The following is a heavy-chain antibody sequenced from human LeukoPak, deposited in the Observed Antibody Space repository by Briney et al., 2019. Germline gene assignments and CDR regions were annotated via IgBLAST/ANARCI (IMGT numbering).Heavy chain of an antibody. J-gene: IGHJ4*02. V-gene: IGHV4-39*01. CDR1: GGSISSSSYY. D-gene: IGHD3-3*01. CDR2: IYYSGST. Sequence: SETLSLTCTVSGGSISSSSYYWGWIRQPPGKGLEWIGSIYYSGSTYYNPSLKSRVTISVDTSKNQFSLKLSSVTAADTAVYYCAVVGGVGVYCFDYWGQGALVTVSS. CDR3: AVVGGVGVYCFDY.